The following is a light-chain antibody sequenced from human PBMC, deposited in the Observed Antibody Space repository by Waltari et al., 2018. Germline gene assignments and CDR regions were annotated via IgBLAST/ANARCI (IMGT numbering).Light chain of an antibody. Sequence: DILMTQSPSTLSASVGDRVTITCRASKSINTYLAWYQQKPGKAPKLLIYGASTLERGVPGRFSGTGSGTEFTLTISSLQPDDFATYYCQRYNSYANTFGQGTKVDIK. CDR2: GAS. CDR1: KSINTY. J-gene: IGKJ2*01. CDR3: QRYNSYANT. V-gene: IGKV1-5*01.